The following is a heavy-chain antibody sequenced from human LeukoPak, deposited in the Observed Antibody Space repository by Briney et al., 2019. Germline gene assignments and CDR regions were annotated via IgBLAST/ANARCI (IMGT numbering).Heavy chain of an antibody. V-gene: IGHV3-11*01. J-gene: IGHJ4*02. Sequence: GGSLRLSCVASGFTFSDFFMSWIRQAPGKGLEWISFISYRADTPYYADSVKGRFTISRDNAKNSVFLQVNSLRVEDTAVYYCASGYRSGYHYWGQGTLVSVSS. CDR2: ISYRADTP. D-gene: IGHD2-8*02. CDR1: GFTFSDFF. CDR3: ASGYRSGYHY.